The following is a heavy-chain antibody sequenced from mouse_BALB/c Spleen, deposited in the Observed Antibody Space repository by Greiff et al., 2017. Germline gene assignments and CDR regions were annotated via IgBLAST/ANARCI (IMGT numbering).Heavy chain of an antibody. V-gene: IGHV14-3*02. CDR2: IDPANGNT. CDR3: ARATVVATDC. D-gene: IGHD1-1*01. J-gene: IGHJ2*01. Sequence: VQLKESGAELVKPGASVKLSCTASGFNIKDTYMHWVKQRPEQGLEWIGRIDPANGNTKYDPKFQGKATITADTSSNTAYLQLSSLTSEDTAVYYCARATVVATDCWGQGTTLTVSS. CDR1: GFNIKDTY.